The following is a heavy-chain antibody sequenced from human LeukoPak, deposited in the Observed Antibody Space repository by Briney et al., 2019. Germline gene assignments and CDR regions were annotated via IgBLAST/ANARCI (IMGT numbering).Heavy chain of an antibody. J-gene: IGHJ4*02. CDR3: AKDPRQLVLGY. V-gene: IGHV3-23*01. CDR1: GFTFRSYA. D-gene: IGHD6-13*01. Sequence: GGSLRLSCAASGFTFRSYAMSWVRQAPGKGLEWVAAISGSGGSTYYEDSVKGRFTISRDNSKNTLYLQMNSLRAEDTAVYYCAKDPRQLVLGYWGQGTPVTVSS. CDR2: ISGSGGST.